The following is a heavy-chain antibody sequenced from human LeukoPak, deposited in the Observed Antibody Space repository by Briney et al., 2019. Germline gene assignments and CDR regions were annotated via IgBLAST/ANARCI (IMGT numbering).Heavy chain of an antibody. CDR1: GGTFSSYT. Sequence: SVKVSCKASGGTFSSYTISWVRQAPGQGLEWMGRIIPILGIANYAQKFQGRVTITADKSTSTAYMELSSLRSEDTAVYYCARVTYYYDSSGYYYLHYWGQGTLVTVSS. V-gene: IGHV1-69*02. CDR2: IIPILGIA. CDR3: ARVTYYYDSSGYYYLHY. J-gene: IGHJ4*02. D-gene: IGHD3-22*01.